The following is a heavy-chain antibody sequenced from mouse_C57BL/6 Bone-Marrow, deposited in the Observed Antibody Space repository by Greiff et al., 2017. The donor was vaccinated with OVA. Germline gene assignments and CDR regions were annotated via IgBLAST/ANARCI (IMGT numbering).Heavy chain of an antibody. J-gene: IGHJ1*03. V-gene: IGHV1-50*01. CDR2: IDPSASYT. CDR1: GYTFTSYW. D-gene: IGHD1-1*01. CDR3: GYGSSYAYFDV. Sequence: QVQLQQPGAELVKPGASVKLSCKASGYTFTSYWMQWVKQRPGQGLEWIGEIDPSASYTNYNQKFKGKATLTVDTSSSTAYMQLSSLTSEDSAVYYCGYGSSYAYFDVGGTGTTVTVSS.